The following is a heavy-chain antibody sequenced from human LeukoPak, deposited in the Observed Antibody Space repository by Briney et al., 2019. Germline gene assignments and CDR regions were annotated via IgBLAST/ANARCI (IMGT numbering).Heavy chain of an antibody. J-gene: IGHJ4*02. V-gene: IGHV3-9*03. CDR2: ISWNSGSI. Sequence: PGGSLRLSCAASGFTFDDYAMHWVRQAPGKGLEWVSGISWNSGSIGYADSVKGRFTISRDNAKNSLYLQMNSLRAEDMALYYCAKEMGGSYAFDYWGQGTLVTVSS. CDR1: GFTFDDYA. D-gene: IGHD1-26*01. CDR3: AKEMGGSYAFDY.